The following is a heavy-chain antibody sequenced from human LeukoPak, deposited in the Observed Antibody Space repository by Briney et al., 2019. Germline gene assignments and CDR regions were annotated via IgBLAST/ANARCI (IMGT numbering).Heavy chain of an antibody. D-gene: IGHD2-2*01. J-gene: IGHJ4*02. CDR3: AQSSSTYKKYYFDY. V-gene: IGHV4-34*01. Sequence: SETLSLTCTVSGGSISSYYWSWIRQPPGKGLEWIGEINHSGSTNYNPSLKSRVTISVDTSKNQFSLKLSSVTAADTAVYYCAQSSSTYKKYYFDYWGQGTLVTVSS. CDR2: INHSGST. CDR1: GGSISSYY.